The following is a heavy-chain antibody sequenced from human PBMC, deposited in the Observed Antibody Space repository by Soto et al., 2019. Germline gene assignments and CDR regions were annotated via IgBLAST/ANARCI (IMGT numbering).Heavy chain of an antibody. J-gene: IGHJ6*02. Sequence: QVQLVQSGAEVKKPGSSVKVSCKVSGGTFSNYAIDWVRLAPGHGLEWMGGIVPIFVTTYYTHKFQGRATIIADDSTPTAYLEMSSRRSEDTAIYYCARVEEVAGLYNYHGLDVWGQGTAVTVSS. CDR2: IVPIFVTT. V-gene: IGHV1-69*12. D-gene: IGHD6-19*01. CDR3: ARVEEVAGLYNYHGLDV. CDR1: GGTFSNYA.